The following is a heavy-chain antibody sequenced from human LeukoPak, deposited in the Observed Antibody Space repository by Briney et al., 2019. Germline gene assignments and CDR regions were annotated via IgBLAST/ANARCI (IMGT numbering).Heavy chain of an antibody. CDR1: GGSISSYY. D-gene: IGHD6-6*01. CDR2: IYYSGST. J-gene: IGHJ3*02. V-gene: IGHV4-59*01. Sequence: PSETLSLTCTVSGGSISSYYWSWIRQPPRKGLEWIGYIYYSGSTNYNPSLKSRVTISVDTSKNQFSLKLSSVTAADTAVYYCARGIAARPGAFDIWGQGTMVTVSS. CDR3: ARGIAARPGAFDI.